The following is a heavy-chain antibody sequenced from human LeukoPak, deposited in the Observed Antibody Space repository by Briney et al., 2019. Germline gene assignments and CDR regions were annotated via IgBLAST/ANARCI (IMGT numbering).Heavy chain of an antibody. D-gene: IGHD3-10*01. CDR3: ARHTDYYGSGSYAYFDY. Sequence: PETLSLTCTVSGGSISSYYWSWIRQPPGKGLEWIGYIYYSGSTNYNPSLKSRVTISVDTSKNQFSLKLSSVTAADTAVYYCARHTDYYGSGSYAYFDYWGQGTLVTVSS. J-gene: IGHJ4*02. V-gene: IGHV4-59*08. CDR2: IYYSGST. CDR1: GGSISSYY.